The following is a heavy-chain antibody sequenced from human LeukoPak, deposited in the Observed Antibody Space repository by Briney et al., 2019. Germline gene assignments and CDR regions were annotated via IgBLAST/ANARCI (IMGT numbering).Heavy chain of an antibody. Sequence: RASVKVSCKASGGTFSSYAISWVRQAPGQGLEWMGGIIPIFGTANYAQKFQGRVTITADESTSTAYMELSSLRSEDTAVYYCARGGSIGVLRYFYWLFGFDYWGQGTLVSVSS. J-gene: IGHJ4*02. V-gene: IGHV1-69*01. CDR2: IIPIFGTA. D-gene: IGHD3-9*01. CDR3: ARGGSIGVLRYFYWLFGFDY. CDR1: GGTFSSYA.